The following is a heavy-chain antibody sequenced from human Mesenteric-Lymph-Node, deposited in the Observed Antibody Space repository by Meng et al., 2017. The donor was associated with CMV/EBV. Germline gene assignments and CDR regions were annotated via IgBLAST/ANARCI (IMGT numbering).Heavy chain of an antibody. Sequence: ASVKVSCKASGYTFTGYYMHWVRQAPGQGLEWMGWIDPNSGGTNNAQKFQGRVTMTRDTSISTAYMELSRLRSDDTAMYYCARVSSSTRDGYNLGASYWGQGTLVTVSS. J-gene: IGHJ4*02. V-gene: IGHV1-2*02. D-gene: IGHD5-24*01. CDR1: GYTFTGYY. CDR2: IDPNSGGT. CDR3: ARVSSSTRDGYNLGASY.